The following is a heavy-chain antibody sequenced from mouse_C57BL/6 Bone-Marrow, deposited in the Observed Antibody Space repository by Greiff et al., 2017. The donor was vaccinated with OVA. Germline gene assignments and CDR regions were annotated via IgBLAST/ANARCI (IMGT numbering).Heavy chain of an antibody. CDR2: IDPETGGT. CDR3: TRWGQLRRRYYFDY. D-gene: IGHD3-2*02. CDR1: GYTFTDYE. J-gene: IGHJ2*01. Sequence: VQLQQSGAELVRPGASVTLSCKASGYTFTDYEMHWVKQTPVHGLEWIGAIDPETGGTAYNQKFKGKAILTADKSSSTAYMELRSLTSEDSAVYYCTRWGQLRRRYYFDYWGQGTTLTVSS. V-gene: IGHV1-15*01.